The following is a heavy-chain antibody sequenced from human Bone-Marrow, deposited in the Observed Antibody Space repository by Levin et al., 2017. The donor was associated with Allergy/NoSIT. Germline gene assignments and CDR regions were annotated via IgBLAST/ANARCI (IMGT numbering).Heavy chain of an antibody. V-gene: IGHV3-30*04. CDR3: ARAPHRYFDL. J-gene: IGHJ2*01. CDR1: GFSFNTSS. CDR2: ISYDETNT. Sequence: GGSLRLSCVASGFSFNTSSLHWVRQVPGKGLEWLTIISYDETNTYYADSVKGRFTVSRDNSKKTLYLEMNSLKIDDTGVYHCARAPHRYFDLWGRGTLVTVSS.